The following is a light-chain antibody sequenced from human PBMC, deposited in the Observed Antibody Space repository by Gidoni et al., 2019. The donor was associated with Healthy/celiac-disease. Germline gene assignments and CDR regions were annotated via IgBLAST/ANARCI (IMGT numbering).Light chain of an antibody. J-gene: IGKJ3*01. Sequence: DIVMTQSPDSLAVSLGERATINCKSSQSVLYRSNNWNYLAWYQQKPGQPPKLLIYWASTRESGVPDRFSGSGSGTDFTLTISSLQAEDVAVYYCQQYYSIPHTFXPXTKVDIK. V-gene: IGKV4-1*01. CDR1: QSVLYRSNNWNY. CDR2: WAS. CDR3: QQYYSIPHT.